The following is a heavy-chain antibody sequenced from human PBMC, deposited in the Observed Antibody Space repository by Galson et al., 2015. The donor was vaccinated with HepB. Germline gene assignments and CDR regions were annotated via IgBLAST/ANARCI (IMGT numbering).Heavy chain of an antibody. CDR1: GFTFSNSW. CDR2: INSDGSST. CDR3: TKWPEC. D-gene: IGHD2-8*01. V-gene: IGHV3-74*01. J-gene: IGHJ4*02. Sequence: SLRLSCAASGFTFSNSWMHWVRQAPGKGLVWVSRINSDGSSTSYADSVKGRFTVSRDNAKNTLYLQMNSLRAEDTAVYYCTKWPECWGQGTLVTVSS.